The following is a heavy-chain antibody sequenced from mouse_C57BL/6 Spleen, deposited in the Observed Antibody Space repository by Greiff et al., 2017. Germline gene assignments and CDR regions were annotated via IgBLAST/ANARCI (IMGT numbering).Heavy chain of an antibody. D-gene: IGHD4-1*01. CDR2: INPNNGGT. CDR1: GYTFTDYN. CDR3: AGSDWALFAY. Sequence: VQLQQSGPELVKPGASVKIPCKASGYTFTDYNMDWVKQSHGKSLEWIGDINPNNGGTIYNQKFKGKATLTVDKSSSTAYMERRSLTSEDTAVYYCAGSDWALFAYWGQGTLVTVSA. J-gene: IGHJ3*01. V-gene: IGHV1-18*01.